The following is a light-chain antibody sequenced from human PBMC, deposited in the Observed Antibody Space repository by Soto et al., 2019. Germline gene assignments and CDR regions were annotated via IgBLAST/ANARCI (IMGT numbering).Light chain of an antibody. Sequence: DTQMTQSPSSLSASVGDRVTITCRASQGIRSGLGWYQQKPGKAPKRLIDAASSLQSGVPSRFSGSGSGTEFTLTISSLQHEDFATYYCLQHNTCPLTFGGGTKVDI. CDR1: QGIRSG. V-gene: IGKV1-17*01. CDR3: LQHNTCPLT. CDR2: AAS. J-gene: IGKJ4*01.